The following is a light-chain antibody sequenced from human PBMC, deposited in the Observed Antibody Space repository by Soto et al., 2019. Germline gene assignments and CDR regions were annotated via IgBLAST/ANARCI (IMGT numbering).Light chain of an antibody. CDR1: QSISSSY. J-gene: IGKJ2*01. Sequence: EIVLTQSPGTLSLSPGERVTLSCRASQSISSSYLAWYQQKPGQAPRLLIYGPSSRTTGIPDSFSGSGSGTDFSLTISRLEPEDFAVYYCQMYGTSPPYTFGQGTKLEIK. V-gene: IGKV3-20*01. CDR3: QMYGTSPPYT. CDR2: GPS.